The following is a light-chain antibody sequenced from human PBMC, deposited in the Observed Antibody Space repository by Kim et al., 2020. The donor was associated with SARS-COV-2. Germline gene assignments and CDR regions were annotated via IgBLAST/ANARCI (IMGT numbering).Light chain of an antibody. Sequence: EILMTQSPATLSASPGGRATLFCRASQTVCSHIAWYQLKRGQAPRLLIFGASTRATDIPDRFSGSGSDTEFTLTINGLQSEDFAVYYCQQYHKWPPLTFGQGTRLEI. CDR1: QTVCSH. J-gene: IGKJ5*01. CDR3: QQYHKWPPLT. V-gene: IGKV3-15*01. CDR2: GAS.